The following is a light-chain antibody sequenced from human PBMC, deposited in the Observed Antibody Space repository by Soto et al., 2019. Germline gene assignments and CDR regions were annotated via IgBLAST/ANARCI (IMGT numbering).Light chain of an antibody. CDR2: AAS. CDR1: QSITTY. J-gene: IGKJ1*01. CDR3: QQSYSTPRT. Sequence: DIQMTQSPSSLSASVGDRVTISCRASQSITTYLNWYQQKPGKAPKALIYAASNLHSGVPSRFSGSGSGTDFTLTISSLQPEDFATYYCQQSYSTPRTFGQGTKVDIK. V-gene: IGKV1-39*01.